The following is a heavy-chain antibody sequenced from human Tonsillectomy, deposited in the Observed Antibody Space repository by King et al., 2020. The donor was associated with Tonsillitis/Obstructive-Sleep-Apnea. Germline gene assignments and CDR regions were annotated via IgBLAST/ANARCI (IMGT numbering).Heavy chain of an antibody. CDR3: ARHSEWGGLQSVNALDV. Sequence: LQLQESGPGLVKPSETLSLTCTASGGSISTKSYYWGWIRQPPGEGLEWIASIYYSGSSYYNSSLKSRVTISVDTSKNQFSLTVRSVTAADTAVYYCARHSEWGGLQSVNALDVWSQGSTVTVSS. CDR1: GGSISTKSYY. J-gene: IGHJ6*02. CDR2: IYYSGSS. V-gene: IGHV4-39*01. D-gene: IGHD4-11*01.